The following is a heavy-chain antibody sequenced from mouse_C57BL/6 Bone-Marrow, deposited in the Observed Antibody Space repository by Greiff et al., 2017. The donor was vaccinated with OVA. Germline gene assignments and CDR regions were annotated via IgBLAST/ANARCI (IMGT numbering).Heavy chain of an antibody. D-gene: IGHD2-12*01. CDR3: ASPLYYRPSFYYAMDY. Sequence: QVQLQQSGAELVRPGTSVKVSCKASGYAFTNYLIEWVKQRPGQGLEWIGVINPGSGGTNYNEKFKGKATLTADKSSSTAYMQLSSLTSEDSAVYFCASPLYYRPSFYYAMDYWGQGTSVTVSS. V-gene: IGHV1-54*01. CDR1: GYAFTNYL. J-gene: IGHJ4*01. CDR2: INPGSGGT.